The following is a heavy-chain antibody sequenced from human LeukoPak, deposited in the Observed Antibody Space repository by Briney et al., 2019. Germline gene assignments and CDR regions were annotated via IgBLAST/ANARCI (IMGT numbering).Heavy chain of an antibody. CDR2: IIGDGRLT. CDR3: VRDRHNRNFDY. CDR1: GFYFRNYW. V-gene: IGHV3-74*01. J-gene: IGHJ4*02. Sequence: GESLRLTCTASGFYFRNYWMHWVRQAPGKGLMWVSRIIGDGRLTHYAASVRGRFTISRDNAKNMLYLQMHSLRVEDTVFYFGVRDRHNRNFDYWGQGSLVTVST. D-gene: IGHD1-14*01.